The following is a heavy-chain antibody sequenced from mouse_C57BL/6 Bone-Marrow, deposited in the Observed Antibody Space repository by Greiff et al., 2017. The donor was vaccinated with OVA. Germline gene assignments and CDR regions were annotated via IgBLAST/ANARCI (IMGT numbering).Heavy chain of an antibody. J-gene: IGHJ3*01. D-gene: IGHD3-2*02. Sequence: QVQLKESGPELVKPGASVKISCKASGYAFSSSWMNWVKQRPGKGLEWIGRIYPGDGDTNYNGKFKGKATLTADKSSSTAYMQLSSLTSEDSAVYFCARREDSSGYWGQGTLVTVSA. V-gene: IGHV1-82*01. CDR3: ARREDSSGY. CDR2: IYPGDGDT. CDR1: GYAFSSSW.